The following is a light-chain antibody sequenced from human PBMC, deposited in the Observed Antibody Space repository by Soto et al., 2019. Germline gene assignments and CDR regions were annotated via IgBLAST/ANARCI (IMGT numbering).Light chain of an antibody. Sequence: QSALTQPASVSGSPGLSITISCTGTSNDVGGYDYVSWYRQHPDRAPRLLIYEVTNRPSGISDRFSGSRSGNTASLTISGVQDDDEADDYCASYTVSGTLIFGGGTKVTVL. CDR3: ASYTVSGTLI. CDR2: EVT. V-gene: IGLV2-14*01. CDR1: SNDVGGYDY. J-gene: IGLJ2*01.